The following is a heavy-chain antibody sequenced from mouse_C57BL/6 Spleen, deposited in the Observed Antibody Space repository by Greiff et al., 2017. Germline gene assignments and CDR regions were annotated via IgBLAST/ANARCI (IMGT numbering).Heavy chain of an antibody. J-gene: IGHJ3*01. CDR2: ISDGGSYT. Sequence: EVKLMESGGGLVKPGGSLKLSCAASGFTFSSYAMSWVRQTPEKRLEWVATISDGGSYTYYPDNVKGRFTISRDNAKNNLYLQMSHLKSEDTAMYYCARPLHEGFAYWGQGTLVTVSA. V-gene: IGHV5-4*03. CDR3: ARPLHEGFAY. CDR1: GFTFSSYA. D-gene: IGHD2-10*01.